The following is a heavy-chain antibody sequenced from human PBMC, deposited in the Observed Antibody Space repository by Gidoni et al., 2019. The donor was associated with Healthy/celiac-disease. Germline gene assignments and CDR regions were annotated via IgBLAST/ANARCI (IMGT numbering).Heavy chain of an antibody. CDR2: IFSDDEK. V-gene: IGHV2-26*01. D-gene: IGHD3-3*01. CDR3: ARIRSYDFWSGYYTPWYFDL. J-gene: IGHJ2*01. CDR1: GFSLSNARMG. Sequence: QVTLKESGPVLVKPTETLTLTCTVSGFSLSNARMGVSWIRQPPGKALEWLAHIFSDDEKSYSTSLKSRLTISKDTSKSQVVLTMTNMDPVDTATYYCARIRSYDFWSGYYTPWYFDLWGRGTLVTVSS.